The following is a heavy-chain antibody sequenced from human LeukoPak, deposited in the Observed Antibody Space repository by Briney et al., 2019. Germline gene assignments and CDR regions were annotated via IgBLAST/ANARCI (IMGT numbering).Heavy chain of an antibody. CDR2: IYTSGST. D-gene: IGHD6-13*01. Sequence: SETLSLTCTVSGGSISSGSYYWSWIRQPAGKGLEWIGRIYTSGSTNYNPSLKSRVTISVDTSKNQFSLKLSSVTAADTAVYYCARSRIAAAGTGHYYYYMDVWGKGTTVTVSS. J-gene: IGHJ6*03. V-gene: IGHV4-61*02. CDR1: GGSISSGSYY. CDR3: ARSRIAAAGTGHYYYYMDV.